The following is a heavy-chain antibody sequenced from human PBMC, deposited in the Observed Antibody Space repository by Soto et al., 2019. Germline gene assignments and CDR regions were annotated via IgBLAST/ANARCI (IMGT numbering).Heavy chain of an antibody. J-gene: IGHJ6*02. Sequence: EVQLVESGGGLVKPGGSLRLSCAVSGFIFSDFTMNWVRQAPGKGLEWVASIGSSGGNSFYADSVKGRFIISRDNAKTELDLQINSLRAEDTAVYYCAREKRHNSLGGRFGMDVWGQGTTVTVS. CDR2: IGSSGGNS. CDR3: AREKRHNSLGGRFGMDV. V-gene: IGHV3-21*01. D-gene: IGHD1-1*01. CDR1: GFIFSDFT.